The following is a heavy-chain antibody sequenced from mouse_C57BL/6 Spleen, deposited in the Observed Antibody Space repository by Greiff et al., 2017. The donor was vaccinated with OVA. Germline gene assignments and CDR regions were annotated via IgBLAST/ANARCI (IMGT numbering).Heavy chain of an antibody. D-gene: IGHD2-5*01. V-gene: IGHV1-82*01. Sequence: QVQLKESGPELVKPGASVKISCKASGYAFSSSWMNWVKQRPGKGLEWIGRIYPGDGDTNYNGKFKGKATLTADKSSSTAYMQLSSLTSEDSAVYFCARSGYSKGYAMDYWGQGTSVTVSS. CDR1: GYAFSSSW. CDR3: ARSGYSKGYAMDY. J-gene: IGHJ4*01. CDR2: IYPGDGDT.